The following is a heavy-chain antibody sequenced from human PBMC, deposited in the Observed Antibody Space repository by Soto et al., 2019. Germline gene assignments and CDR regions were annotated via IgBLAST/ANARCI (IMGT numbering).Heavy chain of an antibody. CDR3: ARENVVVPAAIPIDAFDI. V-gene: IGHV1-18*01. CDR2: ISAYNGNT. J-gene: IGHJ3*02. CDR1: GYTFTSYG. Sequence: ASVKVSCKASGYTFTSYGISWVRQAPGQGLERMGWISAYNGNTNYAQKLQGRVTMTTDTSTSTAYMELRSLRSDDTAVYYCARENVVVPAAIPIDAFDIWGQGTMVTVSS. D-gene: IGHD2-2*01.